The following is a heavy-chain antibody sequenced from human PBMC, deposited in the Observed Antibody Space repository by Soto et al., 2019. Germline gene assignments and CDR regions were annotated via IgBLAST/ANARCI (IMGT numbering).Heavy chain of an antibody. D-gene: IGHD3-3*01. J-gene: IGHJ4*02. Sequence: PSETLSLTCTVSDGSISTYFCNWIRQPAGKGLEWIGRIDNSGNTNYNPSLKSRVTMSADTSRNQFSLKLNSVTAAYTAVYYCARGGQDFWSGPFDYWGQGALVTVPQ. CDR1: DGSISTYF. V-gene: IGHV4-4*07. CDR3: ARGGQDFWSGPFDY. CDR2: IDNSGNT.